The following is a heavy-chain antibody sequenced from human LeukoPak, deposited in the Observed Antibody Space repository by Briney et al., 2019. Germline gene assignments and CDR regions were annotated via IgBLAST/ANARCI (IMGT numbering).Heavy chain of an antibody. CDR2: ISAYNGNT. V-gene: IGHV1-18*01. J-gene: IGHJ4*02. CDR1: GYTFTSYG. Sequence: ASVKVSCKASGYTFTSYGISWVRQAPGQGLEWMGWISAYNGNTNYAQKLQGRVTMTTDTSTSTAYMELRSLRSDDTAVYYCASMYCSSPSCYIDYWGQGTLVTVSS. D-gene: IGHD2-2*01. CDR3: ASMYCSSPSCYIDY.